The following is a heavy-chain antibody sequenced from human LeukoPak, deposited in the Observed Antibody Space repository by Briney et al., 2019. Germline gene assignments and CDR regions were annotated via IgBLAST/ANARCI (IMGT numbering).Heavy chain of an antibody. Sequence: SETLSLTCAVSGGSISSGGYSWSWIRQPPGKGLEWIGEINHSGSTNYNPSLKSRVTISVDTSKNQFSLKLSSVTAADTAVYYCARGRRGDYWGQGTLVTVSS. CDR2: INHSGST. CDR1: GGSISSGGYS. CDR3: ARGRRGDY. V-gene: IGHV4-34*01. J-gene: IGHJ4*02.